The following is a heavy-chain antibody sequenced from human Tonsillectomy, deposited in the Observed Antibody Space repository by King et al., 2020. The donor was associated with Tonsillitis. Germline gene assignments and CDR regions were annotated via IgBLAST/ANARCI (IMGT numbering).Heavy chain of an antibody. J-gene: IGHJ4*02. V-gene: IGHV3-23*04. CDR3: AKRSGDNFGPLDY. CDR2: ISGRAGKT. D-gene: IGHD4-17*01. Sequence: VQLVESGGDLVQPGGSLRLSCAVSGFTMNSYAMNWVRQAPGKGLEWVSGISGRAGKTYYADSVKGRFTISRDTSKNTLYLQMNGLGAEDTALYYCAKRSGDNFGPLDYWGPGTLVAVSS. CDR1: GFTMNSYA.